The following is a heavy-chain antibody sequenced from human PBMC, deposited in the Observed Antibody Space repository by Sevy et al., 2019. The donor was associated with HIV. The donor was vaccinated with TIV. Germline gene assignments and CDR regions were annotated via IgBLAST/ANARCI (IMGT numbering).Heavy chain of an antibody. CDR1: GFTFSSYW. CDR3: ARDNRIQEGSFDY. J-gene: IGHJ4*02. V-gene: IGHV3-74*01. Sequence: GGSLRLSCAASGFTFSSYWMHWVRQAPGKGLVWVSRINSDGSSTTYVDSVKGRFTISRDNANNTLYLQMNSLRAEDTAVYYCARDNRIQEGSFDYWGQGTLVTVSS. CDR2: INSDGSST. D-gene: IGHD5-18*01.